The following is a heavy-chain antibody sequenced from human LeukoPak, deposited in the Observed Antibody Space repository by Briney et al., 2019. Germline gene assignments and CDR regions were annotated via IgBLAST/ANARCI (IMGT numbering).Heavy chain of an antibody. V-gene: IGHV3-23*01. D-gene: IGHD7-27*01. CDR3: ARDPGETGVFYYYYGMDV. Sequence: GGSLRLSCAASGFTFSSYAMSWVRQAPGKGLEWVSAISGSGGGTYYADSVKGRFTISRDNAKNSLYLQMNSLRAEDTAVYYCARDPGETGVFYYYYGMDVWGQGTTVTVSS. CDR1: GFTFSSYA. J-gene: IGHJ6*02. CDR2: ISGSGGGT.